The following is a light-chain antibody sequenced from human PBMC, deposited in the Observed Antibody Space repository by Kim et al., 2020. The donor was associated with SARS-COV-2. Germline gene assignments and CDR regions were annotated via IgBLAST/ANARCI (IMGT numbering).Light chain of an antibody. CDR2: GAS. CDR3: QQYGSSPLT. CDR1: QSVTSNY. V-gene: IGKV3-20*01. J-gene: IGKJ4*01. Sequence: EIVLTQSPGTLSLSPEERATLSCRASQSVTSNYLAWYQQKPGQAPRLLIYGASSRAAGIPDRFSGSGSGTDFTLTISRLEPEDFAVYYCQQYGSSPLTFGGGTKVDIK.